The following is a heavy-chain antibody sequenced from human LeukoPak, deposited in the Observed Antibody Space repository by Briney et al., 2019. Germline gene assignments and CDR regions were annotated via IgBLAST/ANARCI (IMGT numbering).Heavy chain of an antibody. CDR3: AKDPPLLWFGELLESYGMDV. CDR1: GFTVSSNY. CDR2: IRYDGSNK. Sequence: GGSLRLSCAASGFTVSSNYMSWVRQAPGKGLEWVAFIRYDGSNKYYADSVKGRFTISRDNSKNTLYLQMNSLRAEDTAVYYCAKDPPLLWFGELLESYGMDVWGQGTTVTVSS. V-gene: IGHV3-30*02. D-gene: IGHD3-10*01. J-gene: IGHJ6*02.